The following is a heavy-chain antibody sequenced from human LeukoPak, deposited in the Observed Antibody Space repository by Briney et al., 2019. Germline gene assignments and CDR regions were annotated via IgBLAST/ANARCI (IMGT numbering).Heavy chain of an antibody. V-gene: IGHV4-59*08. CDR1: GDSIRSYY. CDR2: IYYTGST. J-gene: IGHJ4*01. D-gene: IGHD5-12*01. CDR3: ASHGSSGHDPLT. Sequence: PSETLSLTCTVSGDSIRSYYWNWIRRPPGKGLEWIGYIYYTGSTSYNPSLKSRVTISLDTSKSQFSLRLTSVTAADTAVYYCASHGSSGHDPLTWGQGTLVTVSS.